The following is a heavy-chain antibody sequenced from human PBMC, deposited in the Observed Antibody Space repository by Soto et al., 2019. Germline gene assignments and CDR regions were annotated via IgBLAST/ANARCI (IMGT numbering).Heavy chain of an antibody. Sequence: GGSLRLSCAASGFTFSSYWMSWVRQAPGKGLEWVANIKQDGSQKWYGDSVKGRFTISRDNTKNSLYLQMNSLRAEDTAVYYSTKLGGPARAHGGQGTLVPVSS. CDR3: TKLGGPARAH. J-gene: IGHJ4*02. CDR2: IKQDGSQK. CDR1: GFTFSSYW. D-gene: IGHD3-16*01. V-gene: IGHV3-7*02.